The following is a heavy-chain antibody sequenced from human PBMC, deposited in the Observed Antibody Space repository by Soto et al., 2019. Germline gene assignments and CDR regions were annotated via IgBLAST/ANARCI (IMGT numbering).Heavy chain of an antibody. CDR3: AHSAINYASGSYYNVFGY. J-gene: IGHJ4*02. D-gene: IGHD3-10*01. V-gene: IGHV2-5*02. CDR2: IYWDDDK. CDR1: GFSLITSGVG. Sequence: QITLKESGPTLVKATQTLTLTCTFSGFSLITSGVGVGWIRQPPGKALEWLALIYWDDDKRYSPSLKSRLTITKDXXKXQXXLTMTNMDPVDTGTYYCAHSAINYASGSYYNVFGYWGQGTLVTVSS.